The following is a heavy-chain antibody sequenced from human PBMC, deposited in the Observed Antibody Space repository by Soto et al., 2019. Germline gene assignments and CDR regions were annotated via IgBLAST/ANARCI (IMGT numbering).Heavy chain of an antibody. D-gene: IGHD2-15*01. CDR2: ISGSGGST. V-gene: IGHV3-23*01. J-gene: IGHJ4*02. CDR1: GFTFSSYA. CDR3: AKIPGVVVVAALFDY. Sequence: EVQLLESGGGLVQPGGSLRLSCAASGFTFSSYAMSWVRQAPGKGPEWVSAISGSGGSTYYADSVKGRFTISRDNSKNTLYLQMNSLRAEDTAVYYCAKIPGVVVVAALFDYWGQGTLVTVSS.